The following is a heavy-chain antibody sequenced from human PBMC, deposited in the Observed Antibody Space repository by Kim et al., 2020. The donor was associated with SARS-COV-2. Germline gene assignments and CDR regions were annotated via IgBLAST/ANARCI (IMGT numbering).Heavy chain of an antibody. V-gene: IGHV3-23*01. Sequence: GGSLRLSCAASGFTFSSYAMSWVRQAPGKGLEWVSAISGSGGSTYYADSVKGRFTISRDNSKNTLYLQMNSLRAEDTAVYYCAKDAKDTAMGPYYYYYGMDVWGQGTTVTVSS. CDR1: GFTFSSYA. J-gene: IGHJ6*02. CDR2: ISGSGGST. CDR3: AKDAKDTAMGPYYYYYGMDV. D-gene: IGHD5-18*01.